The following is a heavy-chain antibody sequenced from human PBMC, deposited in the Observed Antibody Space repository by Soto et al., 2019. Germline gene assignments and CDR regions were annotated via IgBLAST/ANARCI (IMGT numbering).Heavy chain of an antibody. D-gene: IGHD5-18*01. CDR1: GFTFSSYA. J-gene: IGHJ4*02. CDR2: ISYDGSNK. Sequence: LRLSCAASGFTFSSYAMHWVRQAPGKGLEWVAVISYDGSNKYYADSVKGRFTISRDNSKNTLYLQMNSLRAEDTAVYYCARWGLDSYGTTTIDYWGQGTLVTVSS. CDR3: ARWGLDSYGTTTIDY. V-gene: IGHV3-30-3*01.